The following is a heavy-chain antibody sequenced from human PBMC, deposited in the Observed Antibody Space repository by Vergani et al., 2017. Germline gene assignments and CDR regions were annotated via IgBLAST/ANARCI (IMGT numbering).Heavy chain of an antibody. D-gene: IGHD2-21*02. CDR3: ARATASVEIYFDF. V-gene: IGHV4-30-4*08. Sequence: QVQLQESGPGLVKPSQTVSLSCAVSGGSINSGYYYWSWIRQPPGKGLEWIGYIFYNGMTYDNPSLKSRFSLSIDTSRNQFSLRVISVTAADTAVYYCARATASVEIYFDFWGRGTLVTVSS. CDR2: IFYNGMT. J-gene: IGHJ4*02. CDR1: GGSINSGYYY.